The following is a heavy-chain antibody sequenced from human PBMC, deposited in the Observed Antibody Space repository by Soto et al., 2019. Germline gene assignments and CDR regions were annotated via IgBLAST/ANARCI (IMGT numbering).Heavy chain of an antibody. Sequence: SETLSLTCAVYGGSFSCYYWSWIRQPPGKGLEWIGEINHSGSTNYNPSLKSRVTISVDTSKNQFSLKLSSVTAADTAVYYCARGVQLWSQSAYYFDYWGQGTLVTVSS. CDR2: INHSGST. V-gene: IGHV4-34*01. D-gene: IGHD5-18*01. J-gene: IGHJ4*02. CDR1: GGSFSCYY. CDR3: ARGVQLWSQSAYYFDY.